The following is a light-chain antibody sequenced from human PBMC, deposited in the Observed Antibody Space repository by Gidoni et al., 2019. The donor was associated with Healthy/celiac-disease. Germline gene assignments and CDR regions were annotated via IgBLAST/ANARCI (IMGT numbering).Light chain of an antibody. Sequence: EIVLTQSTGTLSLSPGERATLSCRASQSVSSSYLAWYQQKPGQAPRLLIYGASSRATGIPDRFSGSGSGTDFTLTISRLDPEDFAVYYCQQYGSSPWAFGQGTKVEIK. J-gene: IGKJ1*01. CDR3: QQYGSSPWA. V-gene: IGKV3-20*01. CDR2: GAS. CDR1: QSVSSSY.